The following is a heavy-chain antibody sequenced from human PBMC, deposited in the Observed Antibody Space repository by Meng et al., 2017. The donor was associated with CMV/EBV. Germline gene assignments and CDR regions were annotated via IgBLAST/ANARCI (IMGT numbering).Heavy chain of an antibody. CDR1: GFTFSNYF. J-gene: IGHJ4*02. Sequence: GSLKISCAASGFTFSNYFMKWVRQAPGKGLEWVANINQGGSEKNYVDSVKGRFTISRDNAKNSLYLQMNSLRGEDTAVYYCATYYSSLTGYYLLGGYWGQGTLVTVSS. D-gene: IGHD3-9*01. CDR2: INQGGSEK. V-gene: IGHV3-7*01. CDR3: ATYYSSLTGYYLLGGY.